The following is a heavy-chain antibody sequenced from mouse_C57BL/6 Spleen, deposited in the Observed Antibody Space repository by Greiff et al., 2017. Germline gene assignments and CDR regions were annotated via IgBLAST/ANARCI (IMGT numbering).Heavy chain of an antibody. Sequence: VQLQQPGAELVRPGTSVKLSCKASGYTFTSYWMHWVKQRPGQGLEWIGVIDPADSYTNYHEKFKGKATLTVDTSSSTAYMQLSSLTSVDSGVCYCADGGSCSRYFDGWGTGTTVTVSS. J-gene: IGHJ1*03. V-gene: IGHV1-59*01. CDR1: GYTFTSYW. CDR3: ADGGSCSRYFDG. D-gene: IGHD1-1*01. CDR2: IDPADSYT.